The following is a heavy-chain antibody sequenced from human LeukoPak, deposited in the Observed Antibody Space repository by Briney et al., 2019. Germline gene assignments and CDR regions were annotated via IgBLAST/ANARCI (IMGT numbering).Heavy chain of an antibody. CDR2: INAGNGKT. V-gene: IGHV1-3*01. CDR1: GYIFSDYA. D-gene: IGHD4-17*01. Sequence: ASVKVSCKASGYIFSDYAIQWVRQAPGQGLEWMGWINAGNGKTKYSQKFQGRVTITRETSASTAYMELSGLRSEDTAVYYCARARWTSTVTTYYLDYWGQGPLVTVSS. J-gene: IGHJ4*02. CDR3: ARARWTSTVTTYYLDY.